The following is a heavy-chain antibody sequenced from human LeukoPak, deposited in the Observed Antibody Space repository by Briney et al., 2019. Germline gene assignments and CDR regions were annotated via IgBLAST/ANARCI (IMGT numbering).Heavy chain of an antibody. CDR3: ARDGRVATITRYYYYMDV. CDR2: ISSSSSTI. J-gene: IGHJ6*03. V-gene: IGHV3-48*01. D-gene: IGHD5-12*01. Sequence: GGSLRLSCAASGFTFSSYSMNWVRQAPGKGLEWVSYISSSSSTIYYADSVKGRFTISRDNAKNSLYLQMNSLRAEDTAVYYCARDGRVATITRYYYYMDVWGKGTTVTISS. CDR1: GFTFSSYS.